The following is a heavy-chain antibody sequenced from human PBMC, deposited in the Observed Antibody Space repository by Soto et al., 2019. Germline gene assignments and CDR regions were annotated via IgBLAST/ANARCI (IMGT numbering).Heavy chain of an antibody. Sequence: PGGSLRLSCAASGFTFSNYAMNWVRQAQGKGLEWVSGITGSGGATLYADSVKGRFTISRDNSKNTVYLQVNSVRADDTAVYYCAKEYTSISKGSFDYWGQGALVTVSS. CDR3: AKEYTSISKGSFDY. J-gene: IGHJ4*02. V-gene: IGHV3-23*01. CDR1: GFTFSNYA. D-gene: IGHD2-2*02. CDR2: ITGSGGAT.